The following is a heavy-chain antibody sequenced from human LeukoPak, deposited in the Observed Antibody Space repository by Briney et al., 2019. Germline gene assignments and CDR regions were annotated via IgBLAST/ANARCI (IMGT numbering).Heavy chain of an antibody. CDR1: GFTFSSYW. V-gene: IGHV3-7*01. J-gene: IGHJ3*02. CDR3: ARDRNPGDYLDAFDI. CDR2: IKQDGSEK. Sequence: GGSLRLSCAASGFTFSSYWMSWVRQAPGKGLEWVANIKQDGSEKYYVDSVKGRFTISRDNAKNSLYLQMNSLRAEDTAVYYCARDRNPGDYLDAFDIWGQGTMVTVSS. D-gene: IGHD4-17*01.